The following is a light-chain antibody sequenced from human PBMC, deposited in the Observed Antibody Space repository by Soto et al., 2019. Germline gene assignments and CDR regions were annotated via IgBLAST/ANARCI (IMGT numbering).Light chain of an antibody. CDR3: QSYDSSLSGVV. Sequence: QAVVTQPPSVSGAPGQRVTISCTGSSSKIVAGYDVHWYQQLPGTAPKLLIYGNSNRPSGVPDRFSGSKSGTSASLAITGLQAEDEADYFCQSYDSSLSGVVFGGGTKLTVL. CDR1: SSKIVAGYD. J-gene: IGLJ2*01. CDR2: GNS. V-gene: IGLV1-40*01.